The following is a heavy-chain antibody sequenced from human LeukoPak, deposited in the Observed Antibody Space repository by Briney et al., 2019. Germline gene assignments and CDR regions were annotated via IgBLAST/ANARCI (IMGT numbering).Heavy chain of an antibody. D-gene: IGHD6-13*01. J-gene: IGHJ6*02. CDR1: GGPISSYY. Sequence: SETLSLTCTVSGGPISSYYWSWIRQPPGKGLEWIGYIYYSGSTNYNPSLKSRVTISVDTSKNQFSLKLSSVTAADTAVYYCARRPRAAAGSPGMDVWGQGTTVTVSS. CDR3: ARRPRAAAGSPGMDV. V-gene: IGHV4-59*08. CDR2: IYYSGST.